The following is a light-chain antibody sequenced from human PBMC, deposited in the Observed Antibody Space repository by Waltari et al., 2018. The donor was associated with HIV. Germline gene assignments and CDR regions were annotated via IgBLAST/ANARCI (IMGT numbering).Light chain of an antibody. Sequence: QSVLTQPPSVSGAPGQRVSISCPGSSSNLGAGFHAQWYQQLPGAAPRLLIYDNNNRPSGVPGRFSGSRSGTSASLAITGLQADDEADYYCQSFDSGLTAVVFGGGTKLTVL. CDR1: SSNLGAGFH. V-gene: IGLV1-40*01. J-gene: IGLJ2*01. CDR2: DNN. CDR3: QSFDSGLTAVV.